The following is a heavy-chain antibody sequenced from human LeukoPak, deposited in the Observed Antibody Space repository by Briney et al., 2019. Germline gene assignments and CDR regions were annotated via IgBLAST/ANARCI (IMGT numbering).Heavy chain of an antibody. CDR1: GGSISSGGYS. Sequence: KASQTLSLTCAVSGGSISSGGYSWSWIRQPPGKGLEWIGYIYHSGSTYYNPSLKSRVTISVDRSKNQFSLKLSSVTAADRAVYYCARRRGCRSSSCYPRWAWFDPLGQGTLVTVSS. CDR2: IYHSGST. V-gene: IGHV4-30-2*01. J-gene: IGHJ5*02. D-gene: IGHD2-2*01. CDR3: ARRRGCRSSSCYPRWAWFDP.